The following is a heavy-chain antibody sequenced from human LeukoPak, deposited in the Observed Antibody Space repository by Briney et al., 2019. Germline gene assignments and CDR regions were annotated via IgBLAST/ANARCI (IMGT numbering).Heavy chain of an antibody. J-gene: IGHJ6*03. CDR1: GGTFSGYY. V-gene: IGHV4-34*01. D-gene: IGHD1-26*01. CDR3: ARGGVGAAYYYYYMDV. Sequence: KPSETLSLTCAVYGGTFSGYYWSWIRQPPGKGLEWIGEINHSGSTNYNPSLKSRVTISVDTSKNQFSLKLSSVTAAGTAVYYCARGGVGAAYYYYYMDVWGKGTTVTVSS. CDR2: INHSGST.